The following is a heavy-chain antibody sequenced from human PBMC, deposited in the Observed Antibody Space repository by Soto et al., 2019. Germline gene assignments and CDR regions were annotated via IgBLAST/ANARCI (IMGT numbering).Heavy chain of an antibody. CDR1: GFTFSSYA. J-gene: IGHJ4*02. CDR3: ARGANTAMVIFGGY. Sequence: QVQLVESGGGVVQPGRSLRLSCAASGFTFSSYAMHWVRQAPGKGLEWVAVISYDGSNKYYADSVKGRFTISRDNSKNTLYLQMNSLRAEDTAVYYCARGANTAMVIFGGYWGQGTLVTVSS. CDR2: ISYDGSNK. D-gene: IGHD5-18*01. V-gene: IGHV3-30-3*01.